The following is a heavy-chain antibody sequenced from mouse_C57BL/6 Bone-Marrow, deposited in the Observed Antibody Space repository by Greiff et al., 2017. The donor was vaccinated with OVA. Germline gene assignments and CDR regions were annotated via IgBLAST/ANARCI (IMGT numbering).Heavy chain of an antibody. CDR1: GYTFTDYN. CDR2: INPNNGGT. Sequence: VQLQQSGPELVKPGASVKIPCKASGYTFTDYNMDWVKQSPGKSLEWIGDINPNNGGTIYNQKFKGKATLTVDKSSSTAYMELRSLTSEDTAVYYCARSPTAQAYYYAMDYWGQGTSVTVSS. J-gene: IGHJ4*01. V-gene: IGHV1-18*01. CDR3: ARSPTAQAYYYAMDY. D-gene: IGHD3-2*02.